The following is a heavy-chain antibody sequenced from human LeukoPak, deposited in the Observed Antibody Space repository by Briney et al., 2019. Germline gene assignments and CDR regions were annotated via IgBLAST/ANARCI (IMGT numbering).Heavy chain of an antibody. D-gene: IGHD1-14*01. V-gene: IGHV3-74*01. CDR2: INTDGSST. CDR1: GFTFSSYW. CDR3: ARGYLGTGAPGGFDY. Sequence: PGGSLRLSCAASGFTFSSYWMHWVRQAPGKGLVWVSRINTDGSSTNYADSVKGRFTISRDNAKNTLYLQMNSLRAEDTAVYYCARGYLGTGAPGGFDYWGQGPLVTVSS. J-gene: IGHJ4*02.